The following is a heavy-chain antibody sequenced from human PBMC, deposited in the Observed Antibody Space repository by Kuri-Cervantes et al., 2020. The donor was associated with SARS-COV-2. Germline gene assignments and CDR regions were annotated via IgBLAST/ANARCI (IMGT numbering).Heavy chain of an antibody. Sequence: SETLSLTCAVYGGSFSGYYWSWIRQPPGKGLEWIGEINHSGSTNYNPSLKSRVTISVDTSKNQFSLKLSSVTAAGTAVYYCARVSVVVVPAAIHYYYGMDVWGQGTTVTVSS. D-gene: IGHD2-2*01. CDR2: INHSGST. J-gene: IGHJ6*02. CDR1: GGSFSGYY. CDR3: ARVSVVVVPAAIHYYYGMDV. V-gene: IGHV4-34*01.